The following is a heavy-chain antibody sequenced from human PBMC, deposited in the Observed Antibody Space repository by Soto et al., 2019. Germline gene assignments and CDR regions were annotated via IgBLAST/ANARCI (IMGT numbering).Heavy chain of an antibody. J-gene: IGHJ6*02. CDR2: IYYSGST. CDR3: ARVDTVYYYGMDV. Sequence: PSETLSLTCTVSDGSISSGGYYWSWIRQHPGKGLEWIGYIYYSGSTYYNPSLKSRVTISVDTSKNQFSLKLSSVTAADTAVYYCARVDTVYYYGMDVWGQGTTVTVSS. D-gene: IGHD5-18*01. CDR1: DGSISSGGYY. V-gene: IGHV4-31*03.